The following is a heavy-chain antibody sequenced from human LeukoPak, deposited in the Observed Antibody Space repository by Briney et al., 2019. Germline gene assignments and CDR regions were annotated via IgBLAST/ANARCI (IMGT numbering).Heavy chain of an antibody. V-gene: IGHV3-15*01. D-gene: IGHD3-3*01. CDR1: GFIFSNDW. CDR2: IKNKIDGGTA. CDR3: TSYNDRDAFNI. J-gene: IGHJ3*02. Sequence: PGGSLRLSCAASGFIFSNDWMSWVRQAPGKGVEWVGRIKNKIDGGTADYAAPVKGRFTISRDDSKNMLYLQMNSLRTEDTAVYYCTSYNDRDAFNIWGQGTMVTAS.